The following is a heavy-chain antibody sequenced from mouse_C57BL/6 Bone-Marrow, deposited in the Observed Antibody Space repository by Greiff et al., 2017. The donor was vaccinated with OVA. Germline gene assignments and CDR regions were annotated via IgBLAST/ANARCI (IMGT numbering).Heavy chain of an antibody. CDR1: GYTFTDYY. V-gene: IGHV1-75*01. D-gene: IGHD2-4*01. CDR2: IFPGSGST. Sequence: QVQLQQSGPELVKPGASVKISCKASGYTFTDYYINWVKQRPGQGLEWIGWIFPGSGSTYYNEKFKGKATLTVDKSSSTAYMLLSSLTSEDSAVYFCARPGDYEYFYYAMDYWGQGTSVTVSS. CDR3: ARPGDYEYFYYAMDY. J-gene: IGHJ4*01.